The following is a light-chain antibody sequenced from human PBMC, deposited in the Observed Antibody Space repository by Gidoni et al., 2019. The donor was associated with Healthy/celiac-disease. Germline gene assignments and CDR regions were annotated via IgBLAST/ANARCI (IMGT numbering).Light chain of an antibody. CDR2: GAS. CDR1: QSVSIN. CDR3: QQYNNWPPLT. Sequence: EIVMTQSPATLSVSPGERATLSCRASQSVSINLAWYQQKPGQAPRLLIDGASTRATGIPARFSGSGSETEFTLSIGSLQSEDFAVYYCQQYNNWPPLTFGGGTKVEIK. V-gene: IGKV3-15*01. J-gene: IGKJ4*01.